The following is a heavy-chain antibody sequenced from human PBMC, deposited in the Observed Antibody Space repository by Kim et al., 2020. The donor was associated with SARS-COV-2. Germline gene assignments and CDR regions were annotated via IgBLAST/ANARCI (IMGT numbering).Heavy chain of an antibody. CDR3: ARRFGVVIIERMGWFDP. Sequence: GGSLRLSCAASGFTFSSYSMNWVRQAPGKGLEWVSSISSSSSYIYYADSVKGRFTISRDNAKNSLYLQMNSLRAEDTAVYYCARRFGVVIIERMGWFDPWGQGTLVTVSS. CDR1: GFTFSSYS. D-gene: IGHD3-3*01. CDR2: ISSSSSYI. J-gene: IGHJ5*02. V-gene: IGHV3-21*01.